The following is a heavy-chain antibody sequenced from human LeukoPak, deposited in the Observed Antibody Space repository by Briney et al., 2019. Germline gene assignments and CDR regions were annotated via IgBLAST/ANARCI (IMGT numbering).Heavy chain of an antibody. D-gene: IGHD3-22*01. CDR3: ARVNYYDSSGYYVGDAFDI. J-gene: IGHJ3*02. Sequence: GGSLRLSCAASGFTFSSYWMHWVRQAPGKVLVWVSRINSDGSSTSYADSVKGRFTISRDNAKNTLYLQMNSLRAEDTAVYYCARVNYYDSSGYYVGDAFDIWGQGTMVTVSS. V-gene: IGHV3-74*01. CDR1: GFTFSSYW. CDR2: INSDGSST.